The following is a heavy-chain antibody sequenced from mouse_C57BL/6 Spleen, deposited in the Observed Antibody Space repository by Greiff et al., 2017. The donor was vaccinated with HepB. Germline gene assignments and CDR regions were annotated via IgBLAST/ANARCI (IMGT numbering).Heavy chain of an antibody. CDR2: IHPNSGST. Sequence: QVQLQQPGAELVKPGASVKLSCKASGYTFTSYWMHWVKQRPGQGLEWIGMIHPNSGSTNYNEKFKSKATLTVDKSSSTAYMQLSSLTSEDSAVYYCARAMDVYYVYYAMDYWGQGTSVTVSS. J-gene: IGHJ4*01. CDR3: ARAMDVYYVYYAMDY. V-gene: IGHV1-64*01. D-gene: IGHD1-1*01. CDR1: GYTFTSYW.